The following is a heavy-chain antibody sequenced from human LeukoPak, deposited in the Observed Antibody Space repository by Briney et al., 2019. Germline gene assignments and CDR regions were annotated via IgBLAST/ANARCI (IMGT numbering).Heavy chain of an antibody. CDR1: GFTFSDYY. Sequence: GGSLRLSCAASGFTFSDYYMSWIRQAPGKGLEWVSYISSSGSTIYYADSVTGRFTISRDNAKNSLSLQMNSLRADDTAVYYCARVSSSSLFDYWGHGILVTVSS. J-gene: IGHJ5*01. D-gene: IGHD6-6*01. V-gene: IGHV3-11*04. CDR2: ISSSGSTI. CDR3: ARVSSSSLFDY.